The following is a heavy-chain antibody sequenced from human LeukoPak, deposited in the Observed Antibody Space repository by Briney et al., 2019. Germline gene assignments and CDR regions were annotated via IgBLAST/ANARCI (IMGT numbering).Heavy chain of an antibody. D-gene: IGHD3-10*01. CDR1: GYTLTSYD. J-gene: IGHJ6*03. CDR2: MNPNSGNT. CDR3: ARTGSYGLYYYMDV. V-gene: IGHV1-8*03. Sequence: ASVKVSCKASGYTLTSYDINWVRQATGQGLEWMGWMNPNSGNTGYAQKFQGRVTITRNTSISTAYMELSSLRSEDTAVYYCARTGSYGLYYYMDVWGKGTTVTVSS.